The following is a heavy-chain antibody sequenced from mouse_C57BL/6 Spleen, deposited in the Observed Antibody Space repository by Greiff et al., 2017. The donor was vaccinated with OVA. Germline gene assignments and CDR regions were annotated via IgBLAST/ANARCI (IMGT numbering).Heavy chain of an antibody. CDR2: IDPENGDT. CDR3: TTDYSNYVRYAD. Sequence: EVQLQQSGAELVRPGASVKLSCTASGFNIKDDYMHWVKQRPEQGLEWIGWIDPENGDTEYASKFQGKATITADTSSNTAYLQLSSLTSEDTAVDDCTTDYSNYVRYADWGQGTPVTVAA. D-gene: IGHD2-5*01. V-gene: IGHV14-4*01. J-gene: IGHJ3*01. CDR1: GFNIKDDY.